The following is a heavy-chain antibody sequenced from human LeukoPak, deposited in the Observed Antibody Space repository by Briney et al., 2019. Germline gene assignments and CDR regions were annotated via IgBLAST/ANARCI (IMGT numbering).Heavy chain of an antibody. J-gene: IGHJ4*02. CDR2: IYYSGST. V-gene: IGHV4-59*01. CDR3: ARGGSYYGSGSYPDY. CDR1: GGSISSYY. D-gene: IGHD3-10*01. Sequence: SETLSLTCTVSGGSISSYYWSWIRQPPGKGLEWIGYIYYSGSTNYNPSLKSRVTISVGTSKNQFSLKLSSVTAADTAVYYCARGGSYYGSGSYPDYWGQGTLVTVSS.